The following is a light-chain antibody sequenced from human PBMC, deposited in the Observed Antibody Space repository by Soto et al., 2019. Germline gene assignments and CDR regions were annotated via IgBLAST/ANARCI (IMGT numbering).Light chain of an antibody. V-gene: IGKV1-12*01. CDR3: QQANSVPWT. J-gene: IGKJ1*01. CDR2: ATS. CDR1: QRISSW. Sequence: SSVSASVGDRVILTCRASQRISSWLAWYHQRPGKAPKLLIYATSTLETGVPSRFSGSGSGRDFTLTISSLQPEDLGTYLCQQANSVPWTFGQGTKVDIK.